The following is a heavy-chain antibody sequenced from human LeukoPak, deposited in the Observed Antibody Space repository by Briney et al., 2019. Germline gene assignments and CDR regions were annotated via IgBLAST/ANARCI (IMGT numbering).Heavy chain of an antibody. CDR1: GFPFTPYW. V-gene: IGHV3-7*01. CDR3: ARDRVAGTVSGWFDP. J-gene: IGHJ5*02. Sequence: GESLRLSCAASGFPFTPYWMNWVRQPLGKGLEGVANIKQDGSERYYVDSVKGRFTISRDNAKNSLYLQMNSLRAEDTAVYYCARDRVAGTVSGWFDPWGQGTLVTVSS. D-gene: IGHD1-7*01. CDR2: IKQDGSER.